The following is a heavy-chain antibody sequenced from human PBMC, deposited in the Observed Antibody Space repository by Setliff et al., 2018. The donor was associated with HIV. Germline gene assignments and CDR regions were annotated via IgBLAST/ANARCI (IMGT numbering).Heavy chain of an antibody. CDR2: IYYSGST. V-gene: IGHV4-39*01. D-gene: IGHD5-12*01. CDR3: ARHRFAVEMATITVDYYYCYMDV. J-gene: IGHJ6*03. Sequence: PSETLSLTCTVSGGSISSSSYYWGWIRQPPGKGLEWIGSIYYSGSTYYNPSLKSRVTISVDTSKNQFSLKLSSVTAADTAVYYCARHRFAVEMATITVDYYYCYMDVWGKGTTVTVSS. CDR1: GGSISSSSYY.